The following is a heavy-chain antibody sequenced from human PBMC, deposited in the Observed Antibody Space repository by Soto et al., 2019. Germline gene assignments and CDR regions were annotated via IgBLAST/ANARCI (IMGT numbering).Heavy chain of an antibody. CDR1: GDSVSSNSAA. D-gene: IGHD1-1*01. Sequence: SQTLSLTCAISGDSVSSNSAAWNWIRQSPSRGLEWLGRTYYRSKWYNDYAVSVESRITINRDTSKSQFSLQLNSVTPEDTAVYYSESGRAPRISLYRLEDYYYYGMDVWGQGTTVTVSS. J-gene: IGHJ6*02. V-gene: IGHV6-1*01. CDR2: TYYRSKWYN. CDR3: ESGRAPRISLYRLEDYYYYGMDV.